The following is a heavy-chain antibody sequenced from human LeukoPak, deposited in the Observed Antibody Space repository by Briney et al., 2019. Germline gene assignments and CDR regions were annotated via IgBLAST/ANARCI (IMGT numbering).Heavy chain of an antibody. CDR2: INHSGST. CDR1: GGSFSGYY. V-gene: IGHV4-34*01. Sequence: SETLSLTCAVYGGSFSGYYWSWIRQPPGKGLEWIGEINHSGSTNYNPSLKSRVTISVDPSKNQFSLKLSSVTAADTAVYYCARGGPWFDPWGQGTLVTVSS. J-gene: IGHJ5*02. CDR3: ARGGPWFDP.